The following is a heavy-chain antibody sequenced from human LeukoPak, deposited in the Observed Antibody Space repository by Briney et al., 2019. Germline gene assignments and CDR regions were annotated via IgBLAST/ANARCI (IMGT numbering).Heavy chain of an antibody. CDR3: AREGSMTARPFVSIDY. CDR2: IHTSGNT. Sequence: SETLSLTCTVSGGSISTYYWSWIRQPAGKGLEWIGRIHTSGNTDYNPSLKSRVTMSVDTSKNQFSLKLSSVTAADTAVYYCAREGSMTARPFVSIDYWGQGTLVTVSS. CDR1: GGSISTYY. V-gene: IGHV4-4*07. J-gene: IGHJ4*02. D-gene: IGHD6-6*01.